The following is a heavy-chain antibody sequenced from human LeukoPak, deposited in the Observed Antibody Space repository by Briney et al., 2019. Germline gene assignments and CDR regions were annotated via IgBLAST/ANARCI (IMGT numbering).Heavy chain of an antibody. V-gene: IGHV1-2*02. CDR2: INPNSGGT. J-gene: IGHJ4*02. Sequence: ASVKVSCKASGYTFTGYCMHWVRQAPGQGLEWMGWINPNSGGTNYAQKFQGRVTMTRDTSISTAYMELSRLRSDDTAVYYCARDGYSSSPGVGYWGQGTLVTVSS. CDR3: ARDGYSSSPGVGY. CDR1: GYTFTGYC. D-gene: IGHD6-13*01.